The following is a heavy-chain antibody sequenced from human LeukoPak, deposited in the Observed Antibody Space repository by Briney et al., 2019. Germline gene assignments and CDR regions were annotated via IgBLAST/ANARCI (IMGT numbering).Heavy chain of an antibody. CDR2: INHSGST. D-gene: IGHD3-10*01. Sequence: SETLSLTCAVYGGSFSGYYWSWIRQPPGKGLEWIGEINHSGSTNYNPSLKSRVTISGDTSKNQFSLKLSSVTAADTAVYYCASSLYGSGSYADYWGQGTLVNVSS. V-gene: IGHV4-34*01. CDR1: GGSFSGYY. CDR3: ASSLYGSGSYADY. J-gene: IGHJ4*02.